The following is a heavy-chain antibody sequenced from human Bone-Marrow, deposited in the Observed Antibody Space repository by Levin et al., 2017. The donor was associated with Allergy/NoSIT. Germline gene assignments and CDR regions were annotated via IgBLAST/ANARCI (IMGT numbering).Heavy chain of an antibody. D-gene: IGHD3-3*01. CDR1: GDRVSSNSAA. J-gene: IGHJ6*02. Sequence: PSETLSLTCAISGDRVSSNSAAWNWIRQSPSRGLEWLGRTYFRSKWFSDYAESVRGRVTFKADTSRNSFSLHLDSVTPEDTAVYYCIREVLYGVVYYGMDVWGQGTRVTVSS. CDR3: IREVLYGVVYYGMDV. CDR2: TYFRSKWFS. V-gene: IGHV6-1*01.